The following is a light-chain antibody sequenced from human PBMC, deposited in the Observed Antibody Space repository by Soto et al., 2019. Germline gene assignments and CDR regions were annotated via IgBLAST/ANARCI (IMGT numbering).Light chain of an antibody. CDR3: QQSYSTPPT. J-gene: IGKJ1*01. Sequence: DIQMTQSPSSLSASVGDRVTITCRASQSISSYLNWYQQKPGKAPKLLIYAASSLQSGVPSRFSGSGYGTDFTLTISSLQPEDFATYYCQQSYSTPPTFGQGTKVKIK. CDR1: QSISSY. CDR2: AAS. V-gene: IGKV1-39*01.